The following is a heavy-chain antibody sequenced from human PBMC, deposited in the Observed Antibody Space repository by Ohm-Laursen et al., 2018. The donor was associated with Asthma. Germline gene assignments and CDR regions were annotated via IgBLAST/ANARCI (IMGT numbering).Heavy chain of an antibody. D-gene: IGHD4-17*01. Sequence: SLRLSCAASGFTFSSYGMHWVRQAPGKGLEWVAVISYDGSNKYYADSVKGRFTISRDNSKNTLYLQMNSLRAEDTAVYYCARDHGYGDYVLGTDYGMDVWGQGTTVTVSS. V-gene: IGHV3-30*03. CDR1: GFTFSSYG. J-gene: IGHJ6*02. CDR2: ISYDGSNK. CDR3: ARDHGYGDYVLGTDYGMDV.